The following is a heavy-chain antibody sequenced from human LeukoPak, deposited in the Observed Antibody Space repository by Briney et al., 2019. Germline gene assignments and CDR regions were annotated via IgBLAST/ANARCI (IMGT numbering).Heavy chain of an antibody. CDR2: INHSGST. Sequence: ETLSLXXAVYXGSFSGYYWSWIRQPPGKGLEWIGEINHSGSTNYNPSLKSRVTISVDTSKNQFSLKLSSVTAADTAVYYCTHGDYGVDYWGQGTLVTVSS. D-gene: IGHD4-17*01. CDR1: XGSFSGYY. V-gene: IGHV4-34*01. J-gene: IGHJ4*02. CDR3: THGDYGVDY.